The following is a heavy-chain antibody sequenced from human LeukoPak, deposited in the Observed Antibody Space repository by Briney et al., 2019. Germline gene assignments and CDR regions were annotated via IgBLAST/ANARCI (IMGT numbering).Heavy chain of an antibody. CDR2: ISSSGSTI. CDR1: GFTFSSYE. Sequence: PGGSLRLSCAASGFTFSSYEMNWVRQAPGKGLEWVSYISSSGSTIYYADSVKGRFTISRDNAKNSLYLQMNSLRAEDTAVYYWARGPYASGTYGRRGWVRYMDVWGKGTTVTISS. J-gene: IGHJ6*03. V-gene: IGHV3-48*03. CDR3: ARGPYASGTYGRRGWVRYMDV. D-gene: IGHD3-10*01.